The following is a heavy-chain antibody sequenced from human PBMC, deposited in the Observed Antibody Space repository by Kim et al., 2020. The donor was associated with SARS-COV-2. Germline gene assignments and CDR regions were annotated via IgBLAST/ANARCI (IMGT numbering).Heavy chain of an antibody. CDR1: GDSVSSDSFY. J-gene: IGHJ4*02. Sequence: SDTLSLTCTVSGDSVSSDSFYWSWIRQPPGKGLEWIGYIYYTGNTDYNPSLKSRVTISVDTSKNQFSLKLSSVTAADTAVYFCARGGGCGGDCRTSDLSFACWGQGTLVTVSS. D-gene: IGHD2-21*02. CDR3: ARGGGCGGDCRTSDLSFAC. V-gene: IGHV4-61*01. CDR2: IYYTGNT.